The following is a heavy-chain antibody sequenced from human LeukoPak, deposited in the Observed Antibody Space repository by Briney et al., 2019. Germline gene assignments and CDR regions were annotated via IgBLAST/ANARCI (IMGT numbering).Heavy chain of an antibody. J-gene: IGHJ4*02. CDR2: IYPGDSDT. Sequence: ETLSLTCTVSGGSISSYYWSWIRQPPGKGLEWMGIIYPGDSDTRYSPSFQGQVTISADKSISTAYLQWSSLKASDTAMYYCATLLNFDYWGQGTLVTVSS. CDR1: GGSISSYY. V-gene: IGHV5-51*01. CDR3: ATLLNFDY.